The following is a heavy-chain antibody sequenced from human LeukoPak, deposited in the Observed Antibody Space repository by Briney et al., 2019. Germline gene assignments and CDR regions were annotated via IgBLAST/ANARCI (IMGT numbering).Heavy chain of an antibody. V-gene: IGHV3-23*01. J-gene: IGHJ3*02. D-gene: IGHD5-18*01. Sequence: PGGSLRLSCAASGFTFSSYGMSWVRQAPGKGLEWVSVISGSGGSTYYADSVKGRFTISRDNSKNTLYLQMNSLRAEDTAVYYCAKDRDAYRTFDIWGQGTMVTVSS. CDR1: GFTFSSYG. CDR3: AKDRDAYRTFDI. CDR2: ISGSGGST.